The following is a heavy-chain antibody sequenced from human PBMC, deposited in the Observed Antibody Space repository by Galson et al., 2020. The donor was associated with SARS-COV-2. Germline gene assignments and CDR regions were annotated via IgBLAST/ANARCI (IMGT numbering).Heavy chain of an antibody. D-gene: IGHD2-15*01. J-gene: IGHJ2*01. CDR3: ASGYCSGGSCYSQGWYLAL. V-gene: IGHV3-30*03. Sequence: GESLKISFAASGFTFSIYCIHWVRQAPGKGLEWVAVISYDGSNKYYADSVNGRFTISSDNSNNTLYLQMNSLRAEDTAVYYCASGYCSGGSCYSQGWYLALWGRGTLVAVSS. CDR1: GFTFSIYC. CDR2: ISYDGSNK.